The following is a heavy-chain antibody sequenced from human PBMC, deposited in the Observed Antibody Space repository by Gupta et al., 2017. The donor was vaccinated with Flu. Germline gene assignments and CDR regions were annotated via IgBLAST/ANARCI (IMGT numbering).Heavy chain of an antibody. CDR3: ARERFCSNVSCYRYFDP. D-gene: IGHD2-8*01. Sequence: AQLVQSGTDVKEPGASVKVSCKASGYPFTDYSIHWVRQAPGQGLEWMGRVNPHSGSINVEQKFQGRVTLNMDTSISTAFMELTRRRADDTAVYYWARERFCSNVSCYRYFDPWGQGTLVSVSS. CDR1: GYPFTDYS. J-gene: IGHJ5*02. CDR2: VNPHSGSI. V-gene: IGHV1-2*06.